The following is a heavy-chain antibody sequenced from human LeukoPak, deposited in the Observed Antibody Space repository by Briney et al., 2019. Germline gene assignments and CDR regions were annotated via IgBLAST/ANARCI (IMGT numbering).Heavy chain of an antibody. D-gene: IGHD1-26*01. Sequence: PGGSLRLSCAASGFTFSNYALNWVRQAPGKGLEWVSSISSSSSYIYYADSVKGRFTISRDNAKNSLYLQMNSLRAEDTAVYYCARDGKGSHASHYYYYMDVWGKGTTVTVSS. V-gene: IGHV3-21*01. CDR2: ISSSSSYI. CDR3: ARDGKGSHASHYYYYMDV. J-gene: IGHJ6*03. CDR1: GFTFSNYA.